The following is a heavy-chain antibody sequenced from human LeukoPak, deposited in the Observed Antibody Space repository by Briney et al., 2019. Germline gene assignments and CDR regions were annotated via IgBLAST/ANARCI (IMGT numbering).Heavy chain of an antibody. CDR2: IYTSGST. D-gene: IGHD2-21*01. J-gene: IGHJ6*03. Sequence: SETLSLTCTVSGGSISSGSYYWSWIRQPAGKGLEWIGRIYTSGSTNYNPSLKSRVTISVDTSKNQFSLKLSSVTAADTAVYYCARSVYCGGDCYSDYYYYYMDVWGKGTTVIVSS. CDR1: GGSISSGSYY. CDR3: ARSVYCGGDCYSDYYYYYMDV. V-gene: IGHV4-61*02.